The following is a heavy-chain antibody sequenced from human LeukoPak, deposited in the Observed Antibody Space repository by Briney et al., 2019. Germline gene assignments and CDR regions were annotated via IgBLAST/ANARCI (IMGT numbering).Heavy chain of an antibody. CDR1: GDSISSYF. CDR2: NSGST. V-gene: IGHV4-59*08. Sequence: SETLSLTCTVSGDSISSYFWSWIRQPPGKGLEWIGYNSGSTNYNPSLKSRVTILLDRSKNQFSLKLSSVTAADAAVYYCARGRGYGGNYLRSFDIWGQGTMVTVSS. D-gene: IGHD1-26*01. J-gene: IGHJ3*02. CDR3: ARGRGYGGNYLRSFDI.